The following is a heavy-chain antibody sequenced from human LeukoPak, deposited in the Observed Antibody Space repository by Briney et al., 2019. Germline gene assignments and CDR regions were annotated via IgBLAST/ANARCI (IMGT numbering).Heavy chain of an antibody. CDR1: GYTFTGYY. Sequence: ASVKVSCKASGYTFTGYYMHWVRQAPGQGLEWMGRINPNSGGTNYAQKFQGRVTMTRDTSISTAYMELSRLRSDDTAVYYCARGRWLQFSAFDIWGQGTMVTVSS. V-gene: IGHV1-2*06. CDR2: INPNSGGT. D-gene: IGHD5-24*01. CDR3: ARGRWLQFSAFDI. J-gene: IGHJ3*02.